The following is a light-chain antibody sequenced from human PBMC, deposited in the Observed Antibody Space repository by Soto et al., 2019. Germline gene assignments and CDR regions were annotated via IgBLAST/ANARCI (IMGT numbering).Light chain of an antibody. CDR3: QQCSNWPRT. Sequence: EIVLTQSPATLSLSLWERATLSCRASQSISDYLAWYQQKPGQAPRLLIYAASSRATGIPARFSGSGSGTDFTLTISSLEPEDCAVYYCQQCSNWPRTLGQGTKVDIK. CDR2: AAS. J-gene: IGKJ1*01. V-gene: IGKV3-11*01. CDR1: QSISDY.